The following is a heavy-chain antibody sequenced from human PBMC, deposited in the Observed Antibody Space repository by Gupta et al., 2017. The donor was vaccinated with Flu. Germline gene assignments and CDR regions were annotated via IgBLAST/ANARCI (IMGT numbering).Heavy chain of an antibody. Sequence: QLQLQESGPGLVKPSETLSLTCTVSGGSISSSSYYWGWIRQPPGKGLEWIGSIYYSGSTYYNPSLKSRVTISVDTSKNQFSLKLSSVTAADTAVYYCARGNTLGYCSGGSCYNWFDPWGQGTLVTVSS. V-gene: IGHV4-39*01. CDR1: GGSISSSSYY. D-gene: IGHD2-15*01. CDR3: ARGNTLGYCSGGSCYNWFDP. CDR2: IYYSGST. J-gene: IGHJ5*02.